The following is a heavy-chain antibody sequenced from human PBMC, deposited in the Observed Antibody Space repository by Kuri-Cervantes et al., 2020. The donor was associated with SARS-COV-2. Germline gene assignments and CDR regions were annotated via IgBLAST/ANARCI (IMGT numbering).Heavy chain of an antibody. D-gene: IGHD1-14*01. CDR2: ISSGRRSI. CDR3: AKDRRRPITPTLQEIYYYGMDV. J-gene: IGHJ6*02. Sequence: GGSLRLSCAASGFTFRSFAMACVRQAPGKGLEWVSYISSGRRSIYYTDAVKGRFTISRDNGKNSLFLQMNSLRAEDTAVYYCAKDRRRPITPTLQEIYYYGMDVWGQGTTVTVSS. CDR1: GFTFRSFA. V-gene: IGHV3-48*01.